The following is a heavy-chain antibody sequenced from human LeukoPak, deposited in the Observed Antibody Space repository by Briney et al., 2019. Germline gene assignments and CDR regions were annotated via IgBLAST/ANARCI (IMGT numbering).Heavy chain of an antibody. CDR3: ARGKVVGGFYYYYGMDV. CDR2: MNPNSGNT. J-gene: IGHJ6*02. V-gene: IGHV1-8*01. CDR1: GYTFTSYD. Sequence: ASVKVSCKASGYTFTSYDINWVRQATGQGLEWMGWMNPNSGNTGYAQKFQGRVTMTRNTSISTAYMELSSLRSGDTAVYYCARGKVVGGFYYYYGMDVWGQGTTVTVSS. D-gene: IGHD3-16*01.